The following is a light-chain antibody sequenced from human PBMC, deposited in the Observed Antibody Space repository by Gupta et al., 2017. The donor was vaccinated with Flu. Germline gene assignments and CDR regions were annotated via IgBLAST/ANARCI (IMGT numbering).Light chain of an antibody. CDR3: AAWDDTLDGHVV. CDR2: SNN. CDR1: SSNVGTNP. V-gene: IGLV1-44*01. Sequence: QSVLTQPPSASGTPGQRVTISCSGSSSNVGTNPVNWYQQLPGTAPKLLIFSNNQRPSGVPDRFSGSRSGTSDSLAISGLQSEDEADYYCAAWDDTLDGHVVFGGGTKLTVL. J-gene: IGLJ2*01.